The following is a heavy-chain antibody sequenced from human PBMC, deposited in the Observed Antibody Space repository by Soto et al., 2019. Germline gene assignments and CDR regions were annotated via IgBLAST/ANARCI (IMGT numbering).Heavy chain of an antibody. V-gene: IGHV3-23*01. J-gene: IGHJ6*02. CDR3: ANERGYHYGYDAMDV. CDR1: GFTFSSYA. D-gene: IGHD3-10*01. CDR2: ISGSGGST. Sequence: EVQLLESGGGLVQPGGSLRLSCAASGFTFSSYAMSWVRQAPGKGLEWVSGISGSGGSTYYADSVKGRFTISRDNSKKTLYLQTNSLRAEDTAVYYCANERGYHYGYDAMDVWGQGTTVTVSS.